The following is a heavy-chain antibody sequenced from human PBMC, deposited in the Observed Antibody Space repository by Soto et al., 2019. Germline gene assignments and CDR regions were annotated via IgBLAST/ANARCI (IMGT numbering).Heavy chain of an antibody. CDR1: GFTFSNAW. J-gene: IGHJ6*02. CDR2: IKSKTDGGTT. D-gene: IGHD6-19*01. V-gene: IGHV3-15*07. Sequence: GGSLRLSCAASGFTFSNAWMNWVRQAPGKGLEWVGRIKSKTDGGTTDYAAPVKGRLTISRDDSKNTLYLQMNSLKTEDTAVYYCTTDQEWLVTGQTYYGMDVWGQGTTVTVSS. CDR3: TTDQEWLVTGQTYYGMDV.